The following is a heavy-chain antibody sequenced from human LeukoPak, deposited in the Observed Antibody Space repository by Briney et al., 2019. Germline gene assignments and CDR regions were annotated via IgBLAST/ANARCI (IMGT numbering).Heavy chain of an antibody. CDR3: ARGSGYDWGRDYYYYMDV. J-gene: IGHJ6*03. CDR1: GFTFSSYW. CDR2: IYSDGCST. D-gene: IGHD5-12*01. Sequence: GGSLRLSCAASGFTFSSYWMHWVRQAPGKGLVWVSRIYSDGCSTSYTHSVKGRFTISRDNAKNTLYLKMNSLRAEDTAVYYCARGSGYDWGRDYYYYMDVWGKGTTVTVSS. V-gene: IGHV3-74*01.